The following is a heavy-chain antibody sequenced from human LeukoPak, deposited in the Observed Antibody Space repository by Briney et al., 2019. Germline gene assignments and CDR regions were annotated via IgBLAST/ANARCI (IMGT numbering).Heavy chain of an antibody. CDR3: ARDYRWLQLDY. CDR2: IKKDGSEK. Sequence: GSLSLSCAASGFTFSSYWMNWVRQAPGKGLEWVASIKKDGSEKYYVGSVKGRFTISRDNAKNSLYLQMNSLRAEDTAVYYCARDYRWLQLDYWGQGTLVTVSS. D-gene: IGHD5-12*01. CDR1: GFTFSSYW. J-gene: IGHJ4*02. V-gene: IGHV3-7*01.